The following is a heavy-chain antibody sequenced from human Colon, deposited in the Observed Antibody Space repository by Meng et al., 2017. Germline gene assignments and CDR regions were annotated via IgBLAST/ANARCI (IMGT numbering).Heavy chain of an antibody. CDR2: IIPILGIA. Sequence: QVRLVQTGAGVKKPGSSGKVSCKASGGTFSSYTISWVRQAPGQGLEWMGRIIPILGIANYAQKFQGRVTITADKSTSTAYMELSSLTFEDTAVYFCARGRGNQPLFDFWGQGTLVTVSS. J-gene: IGHJ4*02. CDR3: ARGRGNQPLFDF. CDR1: GGTFSSYT. D-gene: IGHD2/OR15-2a*01. V-gene: IGHV1-69*02.